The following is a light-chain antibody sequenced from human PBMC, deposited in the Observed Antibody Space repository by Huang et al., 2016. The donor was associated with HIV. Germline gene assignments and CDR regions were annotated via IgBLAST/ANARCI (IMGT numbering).Light chain of an antibody. CDR2: GAS. CDR1: QSVSSSY. CDR3: QQYGSSPLT. V-gene: IGKV3-20*01. J-gene: IGKJ1*01. Sequence: EIVLTQSPGTLSLSPGERATLSCRASQSVSSSYLAWYQHKPGQAPRLLIYGASSRATGIPDRFSGSGSGKDFTLTISRLEPEDFAVYYCQQYGSSPLTFGQGTKVEIK.